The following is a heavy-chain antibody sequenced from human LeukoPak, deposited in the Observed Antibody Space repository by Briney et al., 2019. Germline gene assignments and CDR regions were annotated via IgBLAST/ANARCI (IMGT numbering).Heavy chain of an antibody. D-gene: IGHD6-13*01. CDR2: ISAYNGNT. V-gene: IGHV1-18*01. CDR1: GYTFTGYG. J-gene: IGHJ6*02. CDR3: ARVNGIAAAGPPYYGMDV. Sequence: ASVKVSCKASGYTFTGYGISWVRQAPGQGLEWMGWISAYNGNTNYAQKLQGRVTMTTDTSTNTAYMELRSLRSDDTAVYYCARVNGIAAAGPPYYGMDVWGQGTTVTVSS.